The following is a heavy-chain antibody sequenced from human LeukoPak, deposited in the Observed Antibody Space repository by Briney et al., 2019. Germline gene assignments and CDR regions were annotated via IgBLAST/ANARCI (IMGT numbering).Heavy chain of an antibody. CDR3: AKAGWGITIFGVNPNYYYGMDV. CDR1: GFTFSSYA. V-gene: IGHV3-23*01. J-gene: IGHJ6*02. CDR2: ISGSGGST. D-gene: IGHD3-3*01. Sequence: GGSLRLSCAASGFTFSSYAMSWVRQAPGKGMEWVSAISGSGGSTYYADSVKGRFTIPRDNSKNTLYLQMNSLRAEDTAVYYCAKAGWGITIFGVNPNYYYGMDVWGQGTTVTVSS.